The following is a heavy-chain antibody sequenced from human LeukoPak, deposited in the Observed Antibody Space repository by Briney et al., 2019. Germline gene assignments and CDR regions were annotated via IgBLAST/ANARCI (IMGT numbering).Heavy chain of an antibody. CDR1: GFTFSDYY. CDR3: ASPRDYGSGLDLDV. Sequence: GGSLRLSCAASGFTFSDYYMSWIRQAPGKGLEWVSYISSSGSTIYYADSVKGRFTISRDNAKNSLYLQMNSLRAEDTAVYYCASPRDYGSGLDLDVWGKGTTVTISS. V-gene: IGHV3-11*01. D-gene: IGHD3-10*01. CDR2: ISSSGSTI. J-gene: IGHJ6*04.